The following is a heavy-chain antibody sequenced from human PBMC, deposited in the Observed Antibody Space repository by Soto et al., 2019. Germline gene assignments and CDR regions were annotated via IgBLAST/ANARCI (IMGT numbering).Heavy chain of an antibody. V-gene: IGHV3-23*01. J-gene: IGHJ4*02. CDR3: AKDRFGIVGPVDY. D-gene: IGHD1-26*01. Sequence: EVQLLESGGNLVQPGGSLRLSCAASGLIFSAYAMSWVRQAPGKGLECVACISGSGGDTFYADSVKGRFTISRDNSKNTLSLHMNSLRVDDTAVYFCAKDRFGIVGPVDYWGQGTLVTVSS. CDR2: ISGSGGDT. CDR1: GLIFSAYA.